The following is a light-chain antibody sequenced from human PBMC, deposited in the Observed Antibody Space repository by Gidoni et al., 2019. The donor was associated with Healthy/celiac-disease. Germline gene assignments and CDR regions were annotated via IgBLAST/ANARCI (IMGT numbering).Light chain of an antibody. CDR1: QSISSY. CDR2: AAS. CDR3: QQSYSTPVT. V-gene: IGKV1-39*01. J-gene: IGKJ2*01. Sequence: DIQMTQSPSSLSASVGDRVTIACRASQSISSYLNLYQQKPGKAPKLLIYAASSLPSGVPSRSSGSGSGTDFTLTISSLQPEDFATYYCQQSYSTPVTFGQGTKLEIK.